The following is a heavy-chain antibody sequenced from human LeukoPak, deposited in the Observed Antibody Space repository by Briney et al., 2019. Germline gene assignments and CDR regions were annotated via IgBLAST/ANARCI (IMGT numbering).Heavy chain of an antibody. V-gene: IGHV3-66*04. Sequence: PGGSLRFSCAVFGFTVRSNYMSWVRQAPGKGLEWVSDIYSGDSTDYADSVKGRFIISRDKSKDTLYLQMNSLRAEDTAVYYCARLDSGYYYFHQWGQGALVTVSS. CDR2: IYSGDST. J-gene: IGHJ4*02. CDR1: GFTVRSNY. D-gene: IGHD5-12*01. CDR3: ARLDSGYYYFHQ.